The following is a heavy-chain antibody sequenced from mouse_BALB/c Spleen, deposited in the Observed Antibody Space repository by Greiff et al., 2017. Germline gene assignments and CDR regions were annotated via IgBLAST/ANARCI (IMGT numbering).Heavy chain of an antibody. V-gene: IGHV1-4*01. CDR1: GYTFTSYW. CDR3: ARSRTYEWDYAMDY. Sequence: VQLQQSGAELATPGASVKMSCKASGYTFTSYWMHWVKQRPGQGLEWIGYINPSTGYTEYNQKFKDKATLTADKSSSTAYMQLSSLTSEDSAVYYCARSRTYEWDYAMDYWGQGTSVTVSS. CDR2: INPSTGYT. D-gene: IGHD5-1*01. J-gene: IGHJ4*01.